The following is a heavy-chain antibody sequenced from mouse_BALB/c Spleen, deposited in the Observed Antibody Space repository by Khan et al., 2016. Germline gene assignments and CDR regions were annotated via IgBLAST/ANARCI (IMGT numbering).Heavy chain of an antibody. CDR1: GYTFIEYI. D-gene: IGHD2-10*02. CDR3: ASHEGGYGNYWFAY. V-gene: IGHV1-62-2*01. J-gene: IGHJ3*01. Sequence: QVQLKESGAELVKPGASVKLSCKASGYTFIEYIINWVKQRSGQGLEWIGWFYPGSGSIKYNEKFKDKATLTADKSSSPVYMELSSLTSEDSAVYVCASHEGGYGNYWFAYWGQGTLVTVSA. CDR2: FYPGSGSI.